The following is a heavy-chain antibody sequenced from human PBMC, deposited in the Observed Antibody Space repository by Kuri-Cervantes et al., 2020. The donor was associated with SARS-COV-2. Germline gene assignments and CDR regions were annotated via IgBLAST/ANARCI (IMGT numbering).Heavy chain of an antibody. D-gene: IGHD2-2*01. CDR2: IYYSGST. CDR1: GGSISSYY. J-gene: IGHJ5*02. CDR3: SRSFCSSPSCYGQPLRWFEP. Sequence: SETLSLTCTVSGGSISSYYWSWIRQPPGKGLEWVGYIYYSGSTYYNPSLKSRVTISVDTSKKQFSLKLSSVTAADTAVYYCSRSFCSSPSCYGQPLRWFEPWGQGTLVTVSS. V-gene: IGHV4-59*08.